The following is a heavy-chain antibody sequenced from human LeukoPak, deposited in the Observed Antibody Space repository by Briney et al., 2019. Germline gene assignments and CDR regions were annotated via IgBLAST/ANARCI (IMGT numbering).Heavy chain of an antibody. D-gene: IGHD3-10*01. CDR3: ARTTMVRGVIIAQFDY. J-gene: IGHJ4*02. V-gene: IGHV3-7*01. CDR1: GFTFSSYW. CDR2: IKQDGSEK. Sequence: GGSLRLSCAASGFTFSSYWMSWVRQAPGKGLEWVANIKQDGSEKYYVDSVKGRFTISRDNAKNSLYLQMNSLRAEDTAVYYCARTTMVRGVIIAQFDYWGQGTLVTVPS.